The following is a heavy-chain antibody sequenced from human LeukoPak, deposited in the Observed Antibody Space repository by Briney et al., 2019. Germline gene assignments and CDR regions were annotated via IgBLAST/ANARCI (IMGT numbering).Heavy chain of an antibody. CDR1: GFTFSSYG. D-gene: IGHD1-14*01. CDR3: AKGRTPFALIDY. CDR2: ISYDGSNK. V-gene: IGHV3-30*18. J-gene: IGHJ4*02. Sequence: PGGSLRLSCAASGFTFSSYGMHWVRQAPGKGLEWVAVISYDGSNKYYADSVKGRFTISRDNSKNTLYLQMNSLRAEDTAVYYCAKGRTPFALIDYWGQGILVTVSS.